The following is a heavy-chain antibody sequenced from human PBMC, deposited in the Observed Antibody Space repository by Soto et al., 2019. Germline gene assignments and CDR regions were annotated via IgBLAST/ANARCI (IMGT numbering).Heavy chain of an antibody. Sequence: GGSLRLSCAASGFTFSSYGMHWVRQAPGKGLEWVAVIWYDGSNKYYVDSVKGRFTITRDNSKNTLYLQMNSLRAEDTAVYYCARDPCSSTSCPTYYYYYMDVWGKGTTVTVSS. V-gene: IGHV3-33*01. CDR1: GFTFSSYG. CDR2: IWYDGSNK. J-gene: IGHJ6*03. CDR3: ARDPCSSTSCPTYYYYYMDV. D-gene: IGHD2-2*01.